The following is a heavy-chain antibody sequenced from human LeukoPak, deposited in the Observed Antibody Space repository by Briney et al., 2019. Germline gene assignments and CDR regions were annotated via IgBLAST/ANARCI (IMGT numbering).Heavy chain of an antibody. CDR3: ARDEIRITMVRGEFDP. Sequence: GASVKVSCKASGYTFTGYYTHWVRQAPGQGLEWMGWINPNSGGTNYAQKFQGRVTMTRDTSISTAYMELSRLRSDDTAVYYCARDEIRITMVRGEFDPWGQGTLVTVSS. J-gene: IGHJ5*02. D-gene: IGHD3-10*01. V-gene: IGHV1-2*02. CDR1: GYTFTGYY. CDR2: INPNSGGT.